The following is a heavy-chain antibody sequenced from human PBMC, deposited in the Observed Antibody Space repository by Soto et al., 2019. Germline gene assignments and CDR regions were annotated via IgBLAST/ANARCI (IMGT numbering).Heavy chain of an antibody. Sequence: EVQLVESGGGVVQPGGSLRLSCAASGFTFGNYWMYWVRQAPGKGLVWVSRINSDGSVSSYADSVKGRLTISRDNVKNTLYLQMDSLRVEDTAVYYCARGDCVGGTCYSLAGSFYYYMDVWGKGTTVTVFS. CDR1: GFTFGNYW. D-gene: IGHD2-15*01. J-gene: IGHJ6*03. CDR3: ARGDCVGGTCYSLAGSFYYYMDV. V-gene: IGHV3-74*01. CDR2: INSDGSVS.